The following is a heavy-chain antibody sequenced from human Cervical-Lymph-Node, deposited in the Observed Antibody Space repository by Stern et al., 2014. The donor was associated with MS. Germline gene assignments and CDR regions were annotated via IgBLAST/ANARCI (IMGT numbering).Heavy chain of an antibody. CDR1: GYTFSNYY. CDR3: ARDSSSSAAADY. Sequence: VQLEESGAEVKKPGASVKVSCKASGYTFSNYYMHWVRQAPGQGLEWMGIINPNGGNTSHAQKFQGRVTMTRDTSTSTVYMELSSLRSEDTAVYYCARDSSSSAAADYWGQGTLVTVSS. J-gene: IGHJ4*02. V-gene: IGHV1-46*01. CDR2: INPNGGNT. D-gene: IGHD6-6*01.